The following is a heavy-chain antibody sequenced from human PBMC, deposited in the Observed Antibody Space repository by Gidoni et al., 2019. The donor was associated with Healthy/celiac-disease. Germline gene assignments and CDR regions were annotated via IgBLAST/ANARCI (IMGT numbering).Heavy chain of an antibody. J-gene: IGHJ5*02. Sequence: EVQLVESGGGLVKPGGSLRLSCAASGFTFISYSLNWVLQAPGQGLEWVSSISSSSSYIYYADSVKGRFTISRDNAKNSLYLQMNSLRAEDTAVYYCARSNSYYDSSGYYFDWFDPWGQGTLVTVSS. V-gene: IGHV3-21*01. D-gene: IGHD3-22*01. CDR3: ARSNSYYDSSGYYFDWFDP. CDR2: ISSSSSYI. CDR1: GFTFISYS.